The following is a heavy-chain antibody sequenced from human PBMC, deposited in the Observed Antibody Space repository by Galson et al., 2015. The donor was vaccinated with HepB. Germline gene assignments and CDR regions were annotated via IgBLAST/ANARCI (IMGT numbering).Heavy chain of an antibody. CDR3: ARARPGADVDL. CDR2: IYYRSKWYN. Sequence: CAISGDSVSTNTGAWNWIRQSPSRGLEWLGRIYYRSKWYNEYAVSVKSRITINPDTSKNQFSLHLNSVTPEDTAVYYCARARPGADVDLWGQGTLVTVSS. CDR1: GDSVSTNTGA. V-gene: IGHV6-1*01. D-gene: IGHD6-13*01. J-gene: IGHJ5*02.